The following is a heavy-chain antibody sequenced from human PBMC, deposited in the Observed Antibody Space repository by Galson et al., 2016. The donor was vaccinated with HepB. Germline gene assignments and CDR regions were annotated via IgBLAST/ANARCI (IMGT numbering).Heavy chain of an antibody. J-gene: IGHJ6*02. CDR1: RGYISSYY. Sequence: SETLSLTCTVSRGYISSYYWSWIRQPPGKGLEWIGYTYYSGSTNYNPSSKSRVTITVDTSKNQFSLKLSSVTAEEPAVYYCARGYGGYDHYGMDVWGQGTTVTVSS. CDR2: TYYSGST. D-gene: IGHD5-12*01. CDR3: ARGYGGYDHYGMDV. V-gene: IGHV4-59*01.